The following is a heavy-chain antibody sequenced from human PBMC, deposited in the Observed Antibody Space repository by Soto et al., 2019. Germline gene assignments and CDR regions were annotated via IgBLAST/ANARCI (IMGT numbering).Heavy chain of an antibody. D-gene: IGHD3-3*01. CDR2: INHSGSS. V-gene: IGHV4-34*01. Sequence: SETLSLTCAVYDGSFSGYYWSWIRQPPGKGLEWIGEINHSGSSNYNPSLKGRVTISVDTSKNQFSLKLSPVTAADTAVYYCARGPWRWGKDFWSGYSGAFDYWGQGTLVTVSS. J-gene: IGHJ4*02. CDR1: DGSFSGYY. CDR3: ARGPWRWGKDFWSGYSGAFDY.